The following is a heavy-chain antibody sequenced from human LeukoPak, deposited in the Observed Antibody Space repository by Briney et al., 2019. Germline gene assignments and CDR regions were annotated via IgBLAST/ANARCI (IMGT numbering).Heavy chain of an antibody. D-gene: IGHD3-10*01. J-gene: IGHJ4*02. CDR1: GGSSSGYY. V-gene: IGHV4-34*01. CDR3: ARVRREVLWFGELLTRYYFDY. CDR2: INHRGST. Sequence: PSETLSLTCAVYGGSSSGYYWSWIREPPGKGLEWIGEINHRGSTKYNPSPKSRVTISVETSKNQFTLKLSSVSAADTAVYYCARVRREVLWFGELLTRYYFDYWGQGTLVTVSS.